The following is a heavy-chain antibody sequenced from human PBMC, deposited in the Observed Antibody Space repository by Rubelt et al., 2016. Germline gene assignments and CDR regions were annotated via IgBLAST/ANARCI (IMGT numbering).Heavy chain of an antibody. CDR1: GFTFSSYW. CDR2: INSDGSST. Sequence: EVQLVESGGGLVQPGGSLRLSCAASGFTFSSYWMHWVRQAPGKGLVWVSRINSDGSSTSYADFLKGRFTISRDKAKNSLYMQMNSRRVEDTAVYYCARMGGSGWGREYNWFDPWGRGTLVTVAS. CDR3: ARMGGSGWGREYNWFDP. D-gene: IGHD6-19*01. J-gene: IGHJ5*02. V-gene: IGHV3-74*01.